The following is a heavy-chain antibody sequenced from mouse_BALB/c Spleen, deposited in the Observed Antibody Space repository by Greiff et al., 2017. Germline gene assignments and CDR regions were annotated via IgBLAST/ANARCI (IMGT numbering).Heavy chain of an antibody. CDR2: INPSNGRT. D-gene: IGHD3-1*01. V-gene: IGHV1S81*02. CDR1: GYTFTSYW. Sequence: VKLQESGPELEKPGASVKISCKASGYTFTSYWMHRVKQRPGQGLEWIGEINPSNGRTNYNEKFKSKATLTVDKSSSTAYMQLSSLTSEDSAVYYCARWGSWFAYWGQGTLVTVSA. CDR3: ARWGSWFAY. J-gene: IGHJ3*01.